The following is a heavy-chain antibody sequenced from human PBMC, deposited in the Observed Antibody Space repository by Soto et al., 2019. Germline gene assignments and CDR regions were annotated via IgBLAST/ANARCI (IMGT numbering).Heavy chain of an antibody. V-gene: IGHV4-39*01. J-gene: IGHJ4*02. CDR3: ARLQTTVTTLYIDY. CDR2: IYYSGST. D-gene: IGHD4-17*01. CDR1: GGSISSSSYY. Sequence: QLQLQESGPGLVKPSETLSLTCTVSGGSISSSSYYWGWIRQPPGKGLEWIGSIYYSGSTYYNPSLKSRFTISVDTSKNQFSLKLSSVTAADTAVYYCARLQTTVTTLYIDYWGQGTLVTVSS.